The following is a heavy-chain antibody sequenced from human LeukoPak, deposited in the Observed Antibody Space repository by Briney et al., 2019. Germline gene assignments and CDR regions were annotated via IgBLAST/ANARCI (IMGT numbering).Heavy chain of an antibody. CDR3: ARGRSTYYYDSSPPFDY. J-gene: IGHJ4*02. V-gene: IGHV1-18*04. D-gene: IGHD3-22*01. CDR1: GYTCTSYY. CDR2: ISAYNGNT. Sequence: VSVQVSCQASGYTCTSYYMHWVRQAPGQGLEWMGWISAYNGNTNYAQKLQGRVTMTTDTSTSTAYMELRSLRSDDTAVYYCARGRSTYYYDSSPPFDYWGQGTLVTVSS.